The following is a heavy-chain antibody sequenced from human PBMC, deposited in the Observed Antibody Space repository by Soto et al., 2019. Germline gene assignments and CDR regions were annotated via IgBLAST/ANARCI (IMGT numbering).Heavy chain of an antibody. D-gene: IGHD1-26*01. Sequence: ASVKVSCTASGGTFSSYAISWVRQAPGQGLEWMGGIIPIFGTANYAQKFQGRVTITADESTSTAYMELSSLRSEDTAVYYCANNRDIVGASDRFDIWGKGTMVTVS. CDR1: GGTFSSYA. V-gene: IGHV1-69*01. CDR2: IIPIFGTA. J-gene: IGHJ3*02. CDR3: ANNRDIVGASDRFDI.